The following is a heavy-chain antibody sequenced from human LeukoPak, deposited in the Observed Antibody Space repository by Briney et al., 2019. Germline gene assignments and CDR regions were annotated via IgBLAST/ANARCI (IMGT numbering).Heavy chain of an antibody. J-gene: IGHJ6*03. CDR2: IKQDGSER. CDR3: ARRTLVTYYYYMDV. Sequence: GSLRLSCAASGFTFSSYWMSWVRQAPGKGLEWVANIKQDGSERYYVDSVKGRFTISRDNAKNSLYLQMNSLRAEDTAVYYCARRTLVTYYYYMDVWGKGTTVTVSS. V-gene: IGHV3-7*01. D-gene: IGHD5-18*01. CDR1: GFTFSSYW.